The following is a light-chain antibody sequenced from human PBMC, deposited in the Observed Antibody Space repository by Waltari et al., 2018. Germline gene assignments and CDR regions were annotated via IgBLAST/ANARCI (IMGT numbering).Light chain of an antibody. CDR2: NNH. CDR1: SSNIGSNT. J-gene: IGLJ2*01. V-gene: IGLV1-44*01. Sequence: QSVLTQPPSASGTPGQRVTISCSGSSSNIGSNTVSWYQQLPGTAPKLLIYNNHQRSSGVSNRFSGAKSGNTASLTISGLQAEDEADYYCCSHAGSSTVVFGGGTKLTVL. CDR3: CSHAGSSTVV.